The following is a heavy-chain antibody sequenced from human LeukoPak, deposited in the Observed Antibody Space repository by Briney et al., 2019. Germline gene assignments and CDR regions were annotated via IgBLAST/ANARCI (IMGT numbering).Heavy chain of an antibody. D-gene: IGHD3-10*01. CDR2: IYTSGST. Sequence: PSETLSLTCTVSGGSISSGSYYWSWIRQPAGKGLEWIGRIYTSGSTNYNPSLKSRVTISVDTSKNQFSLKLSSVTAADTAVYYCARDRDYYGSGSLDYWGQGTLVTVSS. J-gene: IGHJ4*02. CDR1: GGSISSGSYY. V-gene: IGHV4-61*02. CDR3: ARDRDYYGSGSLDY.